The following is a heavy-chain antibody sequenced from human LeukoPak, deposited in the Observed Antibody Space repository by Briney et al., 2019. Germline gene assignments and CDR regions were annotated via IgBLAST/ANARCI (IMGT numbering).Heavy chain of an antibody. J-gene: IGHJ5*02. CDR1: GYTFTSYG. CDR2: ISTYNANT. V-gene: IGHV1-18*01. CDR3: ARGRRTILNWFDP. D-gene: IGHD3-3*01. Sequence: ASVKVSCKASGYTFTSYGISWVRQAPGQGLEWMGWISTYNANTNYAQKLQGRVTMTTDTSTSTAYMELSSLRSEDTAVYYCARGRRTILNWFDPWGQGTLVTVSS.